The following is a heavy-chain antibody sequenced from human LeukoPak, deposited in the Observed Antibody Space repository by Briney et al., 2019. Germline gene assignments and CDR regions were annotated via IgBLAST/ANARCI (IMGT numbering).Heavy chain of an antibody. D-gene: IGHD6-6*01. V-gene: IGHV3-7*04. J-gene: IGHJ4*02. CDR3: ARVRGSSYFDY. CDR2: IKQDGSEK. CDR1: GFTFSSYW. Sequence: GGSLRLSCAASGFTFSSYWMSWVRQAPGKGLEWVANIKQDGSEKYYVDSVKGRFTISRDNAKNSLYLQMNSLRAEGTAVYYCARVRGSSYFDYWGQGTLVTVSS.